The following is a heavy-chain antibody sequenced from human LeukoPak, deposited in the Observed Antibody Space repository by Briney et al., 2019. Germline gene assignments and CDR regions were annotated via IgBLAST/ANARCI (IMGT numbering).Heavy chain of an antibody. V-gene: IGHV4-30-4*01. CDR2: IYYSGST. D-gene: IGHD1-1*01. Sequence: PSETLSLTCTVSGGSISSGDYYWSWIRQPPGKGLEWIGYIYYSGSTYYNPSLKSRVTISVDTSKNQFSLKLSSVTAADTAVYYCARGRGLERRKYGMDVWGQGTTVTVSS. J-gene: IGHJ6*02. CDR3: ARGRGLERRKYGMDV. CDR1: GGSISSGDYY.